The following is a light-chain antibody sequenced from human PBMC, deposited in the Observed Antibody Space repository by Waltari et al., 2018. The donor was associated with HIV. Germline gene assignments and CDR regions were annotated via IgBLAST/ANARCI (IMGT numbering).Light chain of an antibody. Sequence: QSALTQPRSVSGSPGQSVTISCTGSISDVGGYDYVSWHEQHPANAPRLIIYDVTKRASGVPGRFSGSKSSNTASLTISVLQSEDEAYYYFCSYAGTSWIFGGGTKLTVL. CDR2: DVT. CDR1: ISDVGGYDY. CDR3: CSYAGTSWI. J-gene: IGLJ2*01. V-gene: IGLV2-11*01.